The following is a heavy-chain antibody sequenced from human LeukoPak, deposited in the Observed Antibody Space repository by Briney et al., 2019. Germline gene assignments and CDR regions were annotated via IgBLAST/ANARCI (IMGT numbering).Heavy chain of an antibody. J-gene: IGHJ4*02. Sequence: GGSLRLSCTASGFTFGDYAMSWFRQAPGKGLEWVGFIRSKAYGGTTEYAASVKGRFTISRDDSKSIAYLQMNSLKTEDTAVYYCTRAGGLGDGFLIDYWGQGTLDTVSS. CDR3: TRAGGLGDGFLIDY. CDR2: IRSKAYGGTT. D-gene: IGHD5-24*01. V-gene: IGHV3-49*03. CDR1: GFTFGDYA.